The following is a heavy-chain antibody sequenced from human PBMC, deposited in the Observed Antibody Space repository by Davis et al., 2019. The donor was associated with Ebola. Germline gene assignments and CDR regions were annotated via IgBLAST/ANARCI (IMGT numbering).Heavy chain of an antibody. Sequence: GESLKISCAASGFIFSSYVMSWVRQAPGKGLEWVSTLGTSADTYYADSVKGRFTISRDNSKNTLYLQMNGLRVEDTAIYYCAKDTSNIWFVIWGQGTMVTVSS. CDR1: GFIFSSYV. CDR2: LGTSADT. V-gene: IGHV3-23*01. D-gene: IGHD1-26*01. J-gene: IGHJ3*02. CDR3: AKDTSNIWFVI.